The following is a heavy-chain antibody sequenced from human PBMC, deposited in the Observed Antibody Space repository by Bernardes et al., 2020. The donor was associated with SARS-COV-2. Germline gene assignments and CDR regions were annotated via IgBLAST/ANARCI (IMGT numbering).Heavy chain of an antibody. CDR1: GFTFSSYG. D-gene: IGHD3-16*01. CDR3: AKGGRHSYYYGMDV. CDR2: ISYDGSNK. Sequence: GGSLRLSCAASGFTFSSYGMHWVRQAPGKGLEWVAVISYDGSNKYYADSVKGRFTISRDNSKNTLYLQMNSLRAEDTAVYYCAKGGRHSYYYGMDVWGQGTTVTVSS. V-gene: IGHV3-30*18. J-gene: IGHJ6*02.